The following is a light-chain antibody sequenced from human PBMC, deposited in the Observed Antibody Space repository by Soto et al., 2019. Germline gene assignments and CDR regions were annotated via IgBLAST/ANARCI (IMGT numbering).Light chain of an antibody. CDR3: HRGSLWPQ. Sequence: AALSLKPGERATLSCRASQSISQSLAWYQQRPGQAPRLLIYDASRRATGIPARFSGGGSGTDFTLIISNLEPEDFALYYCHRGSLWPQFGGRTIVDI. J-gene: IGKJ4*02. CDR2: DAS. CDR1: QSISQS. V-gene: IGKV3-11*01.